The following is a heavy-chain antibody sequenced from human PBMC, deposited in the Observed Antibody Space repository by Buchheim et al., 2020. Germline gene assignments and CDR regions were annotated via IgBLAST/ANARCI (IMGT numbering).Heavy chain of an antibody. CDR1: GGSISSGGYS. CDR2: IYYSGST. CDR3: ARDGGNSENYYYGMDV. Sequence: QVQLQESGPGLVKPSQTLSLTCAVSGGSISSGGYSWSWIRQPPGKGLEGIGDIYYSGSTYYNPSLESRVTIAVDTYKNRISLKLSSVTAADTAVYYCARDGGNSENYYYGMDVWGQGTT. V-gene: IGHV4-30-4*07. J-gene: IGHJ6*02. D-gene: IGHD4-23*01.